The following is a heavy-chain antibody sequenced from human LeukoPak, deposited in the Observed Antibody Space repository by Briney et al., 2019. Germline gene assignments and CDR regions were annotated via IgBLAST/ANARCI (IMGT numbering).Heavy chain of an antibody. CDR1: GYSFTSYW. CDR2: IYPGDSDT. CDR3: ASEGMATTNVNAFDI. Sequence: GESLKISCKGSGYSFTSYWIGWVRQMPGKGLEWMGIIYPGDSDTRYSPPFQGQVTISADKSISTAYLQWSSLKASDTAMYYCASEGMATTNVNAFDIWGQGTMVTVSS. V-gene: IGHV5-51*01. J-gene: IGHJ3*02. D-gene: IGHD5-24*01.